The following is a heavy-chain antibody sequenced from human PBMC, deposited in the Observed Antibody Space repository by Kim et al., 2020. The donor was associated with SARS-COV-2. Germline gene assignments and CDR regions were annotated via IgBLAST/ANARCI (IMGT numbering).Heavy chain of an antibody. J-gene: IGHJ3*02. D-gene: IGHD3-10*01. V-gene: IGHV3-23*01. Sequence: ADAVKGRLKISRDNWKNTWYLQMNSLGAEDTAVYFCAKCYHSLGNDAFNIWGQGTFVTVSS. CDR3: AKCYHSLGNDAFNI.